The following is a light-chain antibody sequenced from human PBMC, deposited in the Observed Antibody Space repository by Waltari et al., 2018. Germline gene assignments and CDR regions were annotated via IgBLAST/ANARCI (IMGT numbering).Light chain of an antibody. V-gene: IGKV3-20*01. CDR3: LQYGTSPFT. CDR1: QRVSSSY. CDR2: GAS. Sequence: EIVLTQSPGTLSLSPGDRATLSRRASQRVSSSYLAWYQQKPGRAPRLLIYGASSRATGIPDRFSDSGSVTDFTLTISRLEPEDFAVYYCLQYGTSPFTFGQGTKLEIK. J-gene: IGKJ2*01.